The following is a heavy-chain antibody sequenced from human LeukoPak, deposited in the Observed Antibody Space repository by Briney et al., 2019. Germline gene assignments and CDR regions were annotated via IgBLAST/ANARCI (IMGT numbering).Heavy chain of an antibody. Sequence: SQTLSLTCTISGGSIRSGSYSWTWIRQPAGKGLGWIGRIYNSGSTNCNPSLKSRVTISIDTSKNQFSLKLSSVTAADTAVYYCARAEKRSSIYYFDYWGQGTLVTVSS. CDR2: IYNSGST. CDR3: ARAEKRSSIYYFDY. D-gene: IGHD3-3*01. CDR1: GGSIRSGSYS. V-gene: IGHV4-61*02. J-gene: IGHJ4*02.